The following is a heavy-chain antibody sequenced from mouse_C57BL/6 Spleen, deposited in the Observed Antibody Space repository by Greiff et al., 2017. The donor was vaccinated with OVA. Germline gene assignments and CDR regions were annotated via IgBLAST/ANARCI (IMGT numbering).Heavy chain of an antibody. V-gene: IGHV1-39*01. J-gene: IGHJ4*01. D-gene: IGHD1-1*01. CDR2: INPNYGTT. CDR3: ARNTTVEDYAMDY. Sequence: VQLQQSGPELVKPGASVKISCKASGYSFTDYNMNWVQQSNGKSLEWIGVINPNYGTTSYNHKFEGKATLTVDQSSSTAYMQLISLTTEDSAVYYSARNTTVEDYAMDYWGQGTSVTVSS. CDR1: GYSFTDYN.